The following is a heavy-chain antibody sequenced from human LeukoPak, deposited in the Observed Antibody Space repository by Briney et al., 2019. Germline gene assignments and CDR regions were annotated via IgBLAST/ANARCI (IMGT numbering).Heavy chain of an antibody. CDR3: ARDPGIAAAGTDPANDL. CDR1: GYTFTSYG. J-gene: IGHJ2*01. CDR2: ISAYNGNT. D-gene: IGHD6-13*01. V-gene: IGHV1-18*01. Sequence: GASVKVSCKASGYTFTSYGISWVRQAPGQGLEWMGWISAYNGNTNYAQKLQGRVTMTTDTSTSTAYMELRSLRSDDTAVYYCARDPGIAAAGTDPANDLWGRGTLVTVSS.